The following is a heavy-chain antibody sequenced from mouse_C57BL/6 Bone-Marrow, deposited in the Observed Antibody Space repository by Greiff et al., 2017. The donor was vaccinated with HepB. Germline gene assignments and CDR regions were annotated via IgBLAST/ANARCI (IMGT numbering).Heavy chain of an antibody. CDR2: IDPETGGT. CDR1: GYTFTDYE. CDR3: TRRGYGYGLDY. Sequence: QVQLQQSGAELVRPGASVTLSCKASGYTFTDYEMHWVKQTPVHGLEWIGAIDPETGGTAYNQKFKGKAILTADKSSSTAYMELRSLTSEDSAVYYCTRRGYGYGLDYWGQGTTLTVSS. D-gene: IGHD2-2*01. V-gene: IGHV1-15*01. J-gene: IGHJ2*01.